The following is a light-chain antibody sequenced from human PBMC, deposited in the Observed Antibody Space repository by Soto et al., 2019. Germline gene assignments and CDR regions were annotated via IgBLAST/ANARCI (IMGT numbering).Light chain of an antibody. CDR1: QAIAND. CDR3: LQHNAYPRT. CDR2: LAS. J-gene: IGKJ1*01. Sequence: DIQMTQSPSSLSASVGDRVTITCRASQAIANDLGWYQQKPGKAPQRLIYLASSLQSGVPSRFSGSGSRTEFTLTISSLQPEDFATYYCLQHNAYPRTFGQGTKVDIK. V-gene: IGKV1-17*01.